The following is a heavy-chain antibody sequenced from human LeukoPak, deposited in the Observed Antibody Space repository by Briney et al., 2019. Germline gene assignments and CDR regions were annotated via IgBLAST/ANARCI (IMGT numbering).Heavy chain of an antibody. CDR3: ISGALKWAY. Sequence: PGGSLRLSCAASGFTLSSYGMSWVRQAPGKGLEWVSAISGSGDRTYYADSVKGRFTISRDNSKNTLYLQMNSLRAEDTAVYCAISGALKWAYWGQGTLVTVSS. CDR2: ISGSGDRT. D-gene: IGHD3-9*01. J-gene: IGHJ4*02. CDR1: GFTLSSYG. V-gene: IGHV3-23*01.